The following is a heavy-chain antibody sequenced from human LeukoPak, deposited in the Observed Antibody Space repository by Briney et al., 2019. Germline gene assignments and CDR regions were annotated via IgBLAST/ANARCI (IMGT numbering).Heavy chain of an antibody. Sequence: SETLSLTCTVSGGSISSSSYYWGWIRQPPGKGLEWIGSIYYSGSTYYNSSLKSRVAISVDTSKNQFSLKLSSVTAADTAVYYCARSGNYLGWFDPWGQGTLVTVSS. CDR2: IYYSGST. V-gene: IGHV4-39*07. CDR3: ARSGNYLGWFDP. CDR1: GGSISSSSYY. J-gene: IGHJ5*02. D-gene: IGHD1-26*01.